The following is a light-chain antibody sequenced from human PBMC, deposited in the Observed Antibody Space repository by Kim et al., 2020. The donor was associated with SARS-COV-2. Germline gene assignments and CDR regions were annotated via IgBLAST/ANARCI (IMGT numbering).Light chain of an antibody. CDR1: NIGSKN. J-gene: IGLJ2*01. CDR3: QVWDSSTVV. Sequence: SYELTQPLSVSVALGQTARITCGGNNIGSKNVHWYQQKPGQAPVLAIYRDSNRPSGIPERFSGSNSGNTATLTISRAQAGDEADYYCQVWDSSTVV. CDR2: RDS. V-gene: IGLV3-9*01.